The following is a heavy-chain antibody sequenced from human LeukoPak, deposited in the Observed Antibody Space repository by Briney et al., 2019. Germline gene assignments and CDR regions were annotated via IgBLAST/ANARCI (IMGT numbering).Heavy chain of an antibody. V-gene: IGHV1-2*02. D-gene: IGHD6-13*01. J-gene: IGHJ5*02. Sequence: ASVKVSCKASGYTFTGYYMHWVRQAPGQGLEWMGWINPNSGGTNYAQKFQGRVTMTRDTSISTAYMELSRLRSDDTAVYYCAREGIAAARFFSRSNWFDPWGQGTLVTVSS. CDR1: GYTFTGYY. CDR2: INPNSGGT. CDR3: AREGIAAARFFSRSNWFDP.